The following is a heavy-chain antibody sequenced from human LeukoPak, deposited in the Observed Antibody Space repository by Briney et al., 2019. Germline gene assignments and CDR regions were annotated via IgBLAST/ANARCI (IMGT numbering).Heavy chain of an antibody. J-gene: IGHJ6*03. V-gene: IGHV4-4*07. CDR2: IYTSGST. CDR1: GGSISSYY. Sequence: SETLSLTCTVSGGSISSYYWSWIRQPAGKGLEWIGRIYTSGSTDYNPSLKSRVTMSVDTSKNQFSLKLSSVTAADTAVYYCARDLETDYDFWSDRKGYYYYYMDVWGKGTTVTVSS. CDR3: ARDLETDYDFWSDRKGYYYYYMDV. D-gene: IGHD3-3*01.